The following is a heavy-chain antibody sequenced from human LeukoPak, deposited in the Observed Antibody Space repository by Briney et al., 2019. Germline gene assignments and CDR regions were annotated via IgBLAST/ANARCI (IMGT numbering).Heavy chain of an antibody. J-gene: IGHJ3*02. CDR2: IYPGDSDT. V-gene: IGHV5-51*01. CDR1: GSSFTSYW. D-gene: IGHD3-3*01. Sequence: GESLKISCKGAGSSFTSYWIGWVRQMPGKGLEWMGIIYPGDSDTRYSPSFQAHVTISADKSISTAYLQWSSLKASDTAMYYCARPGGDDFWSGYLAGAFDIWGQGTMVTVSS. CDR3: ARPGGDDFWSGYLAGAFDI.